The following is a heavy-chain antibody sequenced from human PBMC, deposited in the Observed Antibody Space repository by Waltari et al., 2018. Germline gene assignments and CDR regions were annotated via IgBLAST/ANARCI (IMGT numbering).Heavy chain of an antibody. D-gene: IGHD6-6*01. Sequence: QVQLVQSGAEVKKPGSSVKVSCKASGGTFSSYAISWVRQAPGQGLEWMGGSIPIFGTANYAQKFQGRVTITTDESTSTAYMELNSLRSEDTAVYYCARVPLTSIAARPFDYWGQGTLVTVSS. CDR3: ARVPLTSIAARPFDY. CDR1: GGTFSSYA. J-gene: IGHJ4*02. V-gene: IGHV1-69*05. CDR2: SIPIFGTA.